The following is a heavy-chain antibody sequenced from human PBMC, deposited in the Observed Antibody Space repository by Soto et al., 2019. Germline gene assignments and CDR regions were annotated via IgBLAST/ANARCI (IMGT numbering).Heavy chain of an antibody. J-gene: IGHJ5*02. CDR2: ISSSTSYI. CDR3: ARVHDYGLTNRFDP. CDR1: GFTFNTFS. D-gene: IGHD4-17*01. V-gene: IGHV3-21*01. Sequence: EVQLVESGGGLVKPGGSLRLSCAASGFTFNTFSMNWLRQAPGKGLDWVSTISSSTSYIYYADSVKGRFTSSRDNAKNALFLQMNSLGAEDTAVYYCARVHDYGLTNRFDPCGRGTLVTVSS.